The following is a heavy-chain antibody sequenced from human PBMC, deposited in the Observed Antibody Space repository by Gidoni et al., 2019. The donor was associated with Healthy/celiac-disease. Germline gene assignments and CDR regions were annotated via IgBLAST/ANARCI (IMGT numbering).Heavy chain of an antibody. J-gene: IGHJ6*02. CDR3: ARDRGVPAAIVYYYYGMDV. CDR2: ISYDGSNK. V-gene: IGHV3-30-3*01. Sequence: QVQLVASGGGGVQPGRSLRLSCAASGFTCSSYAIHWVRQAPGKGLGWVAVISYDGSNKYYADSVKGRFTISRDNSKNTLYLQMNSLRAEDTAVYYCARDRGVPAAIVYYYYGMDVWGQGTTVTVSS. D-gene: IGHD2-2*01. CDR1: GFTCSSYA.